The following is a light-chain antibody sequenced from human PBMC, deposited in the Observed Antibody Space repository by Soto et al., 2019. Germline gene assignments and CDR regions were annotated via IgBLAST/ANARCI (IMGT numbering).Light chain of an antibody. J-gene: IGKJ4*01. Sequence: DLQMTQSPSSLSASVGDRVTITCQASQYISNYLNWYQQKPGKAPNLLIYDASNLRAGVPSRFSGSGSGTEFTFPISSLQPDDIATYYGKHYDHLPPLSFGGGTKVEIK. CDR3: KHYDHLPPLS. CDR2: DAS. V-gene: IGKV1-33*01. CDR1: QYISNY.